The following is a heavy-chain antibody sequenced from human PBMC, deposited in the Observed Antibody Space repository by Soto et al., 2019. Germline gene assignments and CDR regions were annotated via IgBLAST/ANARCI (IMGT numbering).Heavy chain of an antibody. CDR3: ARYPRLDY. CDR2: IYHSGST. V-gene: IGHV4-4*02. Sequence: SETLSLTCAVSGVSVSNNTWWSWVRQPPGKGLEWIGEIYHSGSTNYNPSLKSRVTISVDTSKNQFSLKLSSVTAADTAVYYCARYPRLDYWGQGTLVTVSS. CDR1: GVSVSNNTW. J-gene: IGHJ4*02.